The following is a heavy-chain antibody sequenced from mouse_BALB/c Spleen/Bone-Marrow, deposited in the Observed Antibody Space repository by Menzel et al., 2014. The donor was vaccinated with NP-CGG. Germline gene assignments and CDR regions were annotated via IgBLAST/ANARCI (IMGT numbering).Heavy chain of an antibody. CDR2: ISHDGTN. CDR1: GHSITSDYY. Sequence: EVQLVESGPGLVKPSQSLSLTCSVTGHSITSDYYWNRIRQFPGNKLEWMGYISHDGTNNYNPSLKNRFSITRDTSKNQFFLKLNSVTTEDTATYYCSSYNYYGMDYWGQGTSVTVSS. J-gene: IGHJ4*01. V-gene: IGHV3-6*02. CDR3: SSYNYYGMDY.